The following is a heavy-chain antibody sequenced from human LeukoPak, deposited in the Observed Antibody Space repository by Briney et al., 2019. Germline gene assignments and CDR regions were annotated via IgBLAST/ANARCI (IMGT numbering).Heavy chain of an antibody. CDR3: ARDRIPGIAAAAISPGY. V-gene: IGHV1-69*01. CDR2: IIPIFGTA. J-gene: IGHJ4*02. CDR1: GGTFSSYA. Sequence: SVKVSCTASGGTFSSYAISWVRQAPGQGLEWMGGIIPIFGTANYAQKFQGRVTITADESTSTAYMELSSLRSEDTAVYYCARDRIPGIAAAAISPGYWGQGTLVTVSS. D-gene: IGHD6-13*01.